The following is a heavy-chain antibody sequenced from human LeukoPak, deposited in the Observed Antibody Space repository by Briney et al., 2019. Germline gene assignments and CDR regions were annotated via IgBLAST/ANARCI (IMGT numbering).Heavy chain of an antibody. V-gene: IGHV4-39*07. D-gene: IGHD7-27*01. J-gene: IGHJ4*02. Sequence: PSETLSLTCTVSGGSISSSRYYWGWIRQPPGKGLEWIGSIYYSGSTYYNPSLKSRVTISIDTSKNQFSLKLSSVTAADTAVYYCARRSGAAGWGLIDYWGQGTLVTVSS. CDR2: IYYSGST. CDR3: ARRSGAAGWGLIDY. CDR1: GGSISSSRYY.